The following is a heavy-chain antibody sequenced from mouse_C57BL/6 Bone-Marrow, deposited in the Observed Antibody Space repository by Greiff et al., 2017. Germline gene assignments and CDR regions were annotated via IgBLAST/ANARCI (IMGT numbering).Heavy chain of an antibody. D-gene: IGHD1-1*01. CDR2: IYPGDGDT. CDR1: GYAFSSSW. CDR3: ARRGDGSSYDWFAY. J-gene: IGHJ3*01. Sequence: QVQLKQSGPELVKPGASVKISCKASGYAFSSSWMNWVKQRPGKGLEWIGRIYPGDGDTNYNGKFKGKATLTADKSSSTAYMQLSSLTSDDSAVYFCARRGDGSSYDWFAYWGQGTLVTVSA. V-gene: IGHV1-82*01.